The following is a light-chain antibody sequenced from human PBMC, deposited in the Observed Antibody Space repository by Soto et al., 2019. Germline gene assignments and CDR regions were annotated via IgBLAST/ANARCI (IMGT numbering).Light chain of an antibody. CDR3: QTWGTGSWV. CDR1: SGHSTYA. Sequence: QPVLTQSPSASASLGASVKLTCTLSSGHSTYAIAWHQQQPEKGPRYLMKLNSDGSHSKGDGIPVRFSGSSSGAERYLTISSLQSEDEADYYCQTWGTGSWVFGGGTKVTVL. CDR2: LNSDGSH. J-gene: IGLJ3*02. V-gene: IGLV4-69*01.